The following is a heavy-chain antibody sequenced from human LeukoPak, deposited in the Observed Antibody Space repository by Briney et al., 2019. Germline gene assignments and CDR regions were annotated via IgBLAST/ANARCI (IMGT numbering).Heavy chain of an antibody. J-gene: IGHJ3*02. CDR2: ISYDGSNK. CDR3: AKDQWVTMVRGVILAFDI. D-gene: IGHD3-10*01. V-gene: IGHV3-30*18. CDR1: GFTFSSYG. Sequence: GRSLRLSCAASGFTFSSYGMHWVRQAPGKGLEWVAVISYDGSNKYYADSVKGRFTISRDNSKNTLYLQMNSLRDEDTAVYYCAKDQWVTMVRGVILAFDIWGQGTMVTVSS.